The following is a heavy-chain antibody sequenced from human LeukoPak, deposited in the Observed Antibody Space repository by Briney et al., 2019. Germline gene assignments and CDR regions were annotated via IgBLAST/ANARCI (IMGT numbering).Heavy chain of an antibody. CDR3: ARGGGDWGFHQSDY. J-gene: IGHJ4*02. Sequence: PSETLSLTCTVSGGSISGYYWSWIRQPAGKGLEWIGRIYSSGSTNYNPSLKSRVTMSVDTSKNQFSLKLSSVTAADTAVYYCARGGGDWGFHQSDYWGQGTLVSVSS. V-gene: IGHV4-4*07. CDR2: IYSSGST. D-gene: IGHD2-21*01. CDR1: GGSISGYY.